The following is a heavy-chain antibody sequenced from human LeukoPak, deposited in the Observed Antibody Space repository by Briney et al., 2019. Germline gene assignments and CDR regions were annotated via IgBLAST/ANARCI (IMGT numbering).Heavy chain of an antibody. CDR1: GFTFSSYA. V-gene: IGHV3-64*01. CDR2: ISSNGGST. D-gene: IGHD3-22*01. J-gene: IGHJ4*02. CDR3: ATLKGGYYYDSSGYYFDY. Sequence: TGGSLRLSCAASGFTFSSYAMHWVRQAPGKGPEYVSGISSNGGSTYYANSVKGRFTISRDNSKNTLYLQMGSLRDEDMAVYYCATLKGGYYYDSSGYYFDYWGQGTLVTVSS.